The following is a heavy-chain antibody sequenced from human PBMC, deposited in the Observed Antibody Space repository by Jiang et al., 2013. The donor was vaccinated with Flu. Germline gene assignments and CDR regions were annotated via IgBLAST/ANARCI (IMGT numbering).Heavy chain of an antibody. Sequence: VQLLESGGGVVQPGRSLRLSCAASGFPFSSYVMHWVRQAPGKGLEWVAVISYDGSNKYYADSVKGRFTISRDNSKNTLYLQMNSLRGEDTAVYYCARGLYGDYIMDYWGQGTPGHRLL. D-gene: IGHD4-17*01. J-gene: IGHJ4*02. CDR1: GFPFSSYV. CDR2: ISYDGSNK. V-gene: IGHV3-30-3*01. CDR3: ARGLYGDYIMDY.